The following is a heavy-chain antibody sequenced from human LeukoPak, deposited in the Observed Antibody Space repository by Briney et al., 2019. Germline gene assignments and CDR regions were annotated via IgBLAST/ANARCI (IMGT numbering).Heavy chain of an antibody. CDR1: VFTFSNYW. CDR2: IKHAGSDK. V-gene: IGHV3-7*01. Sequence: GGSLRLSCSASVFTFSNYWMTCVRQSPGRGLGWVAIIKHAGSDKYCVDSVKGRFTISRDNAKNSLYLQMSSLRAEDTAVYYCARGGHRQKEFWGQGTLVTVSS. CDR3: ARGGHRQKEF. D-gene: IGHD3-10*01. J-gene: IGHJ4*02.